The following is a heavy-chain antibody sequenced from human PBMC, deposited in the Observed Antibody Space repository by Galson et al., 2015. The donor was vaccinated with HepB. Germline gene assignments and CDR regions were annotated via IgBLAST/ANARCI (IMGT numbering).Heavy chain of an antibody. CDR3: ARGALVVAVGATQNNWFDP. D-gene: IGHD2-15*01. V-gene: IGHV1-18*04. CDR1: GYTFISYG. J-gene: IGHJ5*02. CDR2: ISGYNDNR. Sequence: SCKASGYTFISYGISWVRQAPGQGLEWMGWISGYNDNRNYAQKFQGRITMTTDTSTSTAYMELRSLRSDDTAVYYCARGALVVAVGATQNNWFDPWGQGTLVTVSS.